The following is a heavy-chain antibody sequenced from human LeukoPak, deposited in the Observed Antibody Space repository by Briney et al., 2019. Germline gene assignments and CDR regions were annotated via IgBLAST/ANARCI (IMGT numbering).Heavy chain of an antibody. D-gene: IGHD4-17*01. CDR3: ARASLTVTTSSCFDP. CDR2: ISYSGST. J-gene: IGHJ5*02. CDR1: GGSISSYY. Sequence: SETLSLTCTVSGGSISSYYWSWIRQPPGKGLEWIGYISYSGSTNYNPSLKSRVTMSVDTSKNQFSLKLSSVTAADTAVYYCARASLTVTTSSCFDPWGQGTLVTVSS. V-gene: IGHV4-59*01.